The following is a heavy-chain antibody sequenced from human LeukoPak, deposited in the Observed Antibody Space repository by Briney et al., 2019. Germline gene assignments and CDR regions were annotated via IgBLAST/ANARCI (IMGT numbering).Heavy chain of an antibody. Sequence: QASETLSLTCAVYGGSFSGYYWSWIRQPPGKGLEWIGKINHSGSTNYNPSLKSRVTISVNTSKNQFSLKLSSVTAADTAVYYCASGRSSFDYWGQGALVTVSS. CDR2: INHSGST. CDR3: ASGRSSFDY. V-gene: IGHV4-34*01. CDR1: GGSFSGYY. J-gene: IGHJ4*02. D-gene: IGHD6-13*01.